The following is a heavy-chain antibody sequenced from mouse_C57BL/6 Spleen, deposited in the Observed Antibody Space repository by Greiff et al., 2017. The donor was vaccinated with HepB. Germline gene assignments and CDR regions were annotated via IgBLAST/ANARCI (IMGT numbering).Heavy chain of an antibody. D-gene: IGHD2-4*01. CDR1: GYTFTSYW. Sequence: VQLQQSGTVLARPGASVKMSCKTSGYTFTSYWMHWVKQRPGQGLEWIGAIYPGNSDTSYNQKFKGKAKLTAVTSASTAYMELSSLTNEDSAVYYCKTRDYEDAMDYWGQGTSVTVSS. J-gene: IGHJ4*01. V-gene: IGHV1-5*01. CDR2: IYPGNSDT. CDR3: KTRDYEDAMDY.